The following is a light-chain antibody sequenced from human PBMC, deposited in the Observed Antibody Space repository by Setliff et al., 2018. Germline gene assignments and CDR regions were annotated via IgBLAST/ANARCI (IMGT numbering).Light chain of an antibody. CDR1: SSDVGGYNY. CDR3: SSYTGSNNPYV. J-gene: IGLJ1*01. CDR2: DVS. V-gene: IGLV2-14*03. Sequence: QSVLTQPASVSGSPGQSITISCTGTSSDVGGYNYVSWYQQHPGKAPKLMIYDVSNRPSGVSNRFSGSKFGNTASLTISGLQAEDEADYYCSSYTGSNNPYVFGTGTKVTVL.